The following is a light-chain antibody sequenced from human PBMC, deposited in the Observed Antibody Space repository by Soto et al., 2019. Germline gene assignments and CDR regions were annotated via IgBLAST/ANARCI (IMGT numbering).Light chain of an antibody. V-gene: IGLV1-40*01. CDR2: GNS. CDR1: SSNIGAGYD. CDR3: QSYDSSLGLVV. J-gene: IGLJ2*01. Sequence: QSVLTQPPSVSGAAGQRVTISCTGCSSNIGAGYDVHWYQQLPGTAPKLLIYGNSNRPSGVPDRFSGSKSGTSASLAITGLQAEDEANYYCQSYDSSLGLVVFGGGTKLTVL.